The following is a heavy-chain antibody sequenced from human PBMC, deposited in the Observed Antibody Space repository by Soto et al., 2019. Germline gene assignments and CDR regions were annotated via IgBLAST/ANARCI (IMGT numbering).Heavy chain of an antibody. CDR2: IYTSGST. Sequence: SETLSLTCTVSGGSISSYYWSWIRQPAGKGLEWIGRIYTSGSTNYNPSLKSRVTMSVDTSKNQFSLKLSSVTAADTAVYYCARACTSNSCYDVFDYWGQGTLVTVSS. V-gene: IGHV4-4*07. CDR1: GGSISSYY. D-gene: IGHD2-2*01. CDR3: ARACTSNSCYDVFDY. J-gene: IGHJ4*02.